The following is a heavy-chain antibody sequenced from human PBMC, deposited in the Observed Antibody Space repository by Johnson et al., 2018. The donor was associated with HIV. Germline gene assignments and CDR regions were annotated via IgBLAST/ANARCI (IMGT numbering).Heavy chain of an antibody. Sequence: QVHLVASEGAVVQPRRSLRLSCISLAFIFNNYPMHWVRQAPGKGLEWVAVISYDGSNKYYADSVKGRFAISRDNSKNTLYLQMNSLRAEDTAVYYCASGDDDGFWGRGTLVTVSS. J-gene: IGHJ4*03. D-gene: IGHD5-12*01. V-gene: IGHV3-30*08. CDR2: ISYDGSNK. CDR3: ASGDDDGF. CDR1: AFIFNNYP.